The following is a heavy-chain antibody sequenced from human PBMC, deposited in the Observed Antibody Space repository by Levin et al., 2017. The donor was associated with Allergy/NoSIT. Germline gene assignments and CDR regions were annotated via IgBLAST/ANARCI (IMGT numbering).Heavy chain of an antibody. CDR1: GFTFSSYG. Sequence: GGSLRLSCAASGFTFSSYGMHWVRQAPGKGLEWVAVIWYDGSNKYYADSVKGRFTISRDNSKNTLYLQMNSLRAEDTAVYYCARVRIVGAPGDYWGQGTLVTVSS. CDR2: IWYDGSNK. V-gene: IGHV3-33*01. D-gene: IGHD1-26*01. J-gene: IGHJ4*02. CDR3: ARVRIVGAPGDY.